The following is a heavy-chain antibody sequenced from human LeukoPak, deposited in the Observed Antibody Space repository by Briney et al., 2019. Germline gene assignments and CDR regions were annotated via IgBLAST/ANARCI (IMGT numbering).Heavy chain of an antibody. CDR1: GFTVSSNY. D-gene: IGHD3-10*01. V-gene: IGHV3-11*01. CDR3: AKSDYYGSGTPGNYYGMDV. Sequence: GGSLRLSCAASGFTVSSNYMSWIRQAPGKGPEWVSYISSSGSTIYYADSVKGRFTISRDNAKNSLYLQMNSLRAEDTAVYYCAKSDYYGSGTPGNYYGMDVWGQGTTVTVSS. CDR2: ISSSGSTI. J-gene: IGHJ6*02.